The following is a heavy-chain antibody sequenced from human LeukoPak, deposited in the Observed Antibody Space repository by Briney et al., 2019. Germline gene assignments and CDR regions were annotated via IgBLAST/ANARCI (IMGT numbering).Heavy chain of an antibody. J-gene: IGHJ3*02. CDR2: IRANAYAGTT. CDR1: GFTFSDYA. CDR3: TRDYYYDSSGHKGDDAFEI. Sequence: PGRSLRLSCSASGFTFSDYAMTWVRQAPGKGLEWVGFIRANAYAGTTEYAASVKGRITISRDDSRSVAYLQINSLKSEETAVYYCTRDYYYDSSGHKGDDAFEIWGQGTMVTVSS. D-gene: IGHD3-22*01. V-gene: IGHV3-49*04.